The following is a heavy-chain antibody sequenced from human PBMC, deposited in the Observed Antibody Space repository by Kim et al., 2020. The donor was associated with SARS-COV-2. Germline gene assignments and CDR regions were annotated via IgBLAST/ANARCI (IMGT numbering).Heavy chain of an antibody. V-gene: IGHV4-39*01. J-gene: IGHJ4*02. CDR3: ARHNRESGASGSSPFDH. CDR2: IYYSGSS. Sequence: SETLSLTCTVSGDSIRSSSYYWGWIRQPPGKGLEWIGNIYYSGSSYYNPSLKSRVTISVDTSKNQFSLHFSSVTAADTAVYYCARHNRESGASGSSPFDHWGQGTLVTVSA. CDR1: GDSIRSSSYY. D-gene: IGHD1-26*01.